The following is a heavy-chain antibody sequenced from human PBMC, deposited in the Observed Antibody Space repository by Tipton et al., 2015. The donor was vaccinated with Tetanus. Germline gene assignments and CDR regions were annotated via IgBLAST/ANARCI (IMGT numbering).Heavy chain of an antibody. J-gene: IGHJ4*02. CDR1: GGTFKTYA. CDR2: IFPLYGTS. V-gene: IGHV1-69*01. Sequence: QSGAEVKKPGSSVRVSCKTSGGTFKTYAISWVRQAPGQGLEWMGGIFPLYGTSNYAPKFQGRVTITADEPTGTAYMELNSLISEDTAVYYCARSRGGTRDYYASGYWGQGTLVTVSS. CDR3: ARSRGGTRDYYASGY. D-gene: IGHD3-22*01.